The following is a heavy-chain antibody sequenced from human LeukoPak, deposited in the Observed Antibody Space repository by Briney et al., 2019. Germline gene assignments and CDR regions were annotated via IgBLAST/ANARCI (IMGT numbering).Heavy chain of an antibody. CDR2: IEYSGGSA. D-gene: IGHD1-26*01. Sequence: GGSLRLSCTVSGFTLSSYEMSWIRQGPGKGREWVSSIEYSGGSAYYADSVKGRFTISRDNAKSSLYLQMNSLRAEDTAVFYCAKGGARLHSYYFDYWGQGTLVTVSS. J-gene: IGHJ4*02. V-gene: IGHV3-23*01. CDR3: AKGGARLHSYYFDY. CDR1: GFTLSSYE.